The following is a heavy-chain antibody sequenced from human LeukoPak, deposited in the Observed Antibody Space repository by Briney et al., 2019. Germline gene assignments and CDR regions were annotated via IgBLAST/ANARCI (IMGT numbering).Heavy chain of an antibody. CDR2: IYHTGST. D-gene: IGHD3-22*01. J-gene: IGHJ3*02. CDR3: ARGYDSSGYYPNDYAFDI. Sequence: SETLSLTCTISGGSVSDYYWSWIRQSPGKGLEWIGYIYHTGSTSYSPSLKSRVTISVDTSKNQFSLKLSSVTAADTAVYYCARGYDSSGYYPNDYAFDIWGQGTMVTVSS. V-gene: IGHV4-59*08. CDR1: GGSVSDYY.